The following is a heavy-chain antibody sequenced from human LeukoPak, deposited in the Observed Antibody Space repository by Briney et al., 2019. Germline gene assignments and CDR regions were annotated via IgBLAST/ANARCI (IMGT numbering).Heavy chain of an antibody. D-gene: IGHD3-3*01. V-gene: IGHV3-66*01. CDR2: IYSGGST. Sequence: GGSLRLSCAASGFTVSSNYMSWVRQAPGKGLEWVSVIYSGGSTYYADSVKGRFTISRDNSKNTLYLQMNSLRAEDTAVYYCASPPYDFWSGYLGYWGQGTLVTVSS. J-gene: IGHJ4*02. CDR1: GFTVSSNY. CDR3: ASPPYDFWSGYLGY.